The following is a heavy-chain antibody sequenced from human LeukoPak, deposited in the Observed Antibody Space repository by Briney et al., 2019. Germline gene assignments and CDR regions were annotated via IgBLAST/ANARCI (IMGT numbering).Heavy chain of an antibody. V-gene: IGHV3-33*01. D-gene: IGHD6-13*01. J-gene: IGHJ4*02. CDR3: ARDLFLSYSSSWYMGDFFDY. CDR1: GLTFSSYG. CDR2: IWYDGSNK. Sequence: PGGSLRLSCAASGLTFSSYGMHWVRQAPGKGLEWVAVIWYDGSNKYYADSVKGRFTISRDNSKNTLYLQMNSLRAEDTAVYYCARDLFLSYSSSWYMGDFFDYWGQGTLVTVSS.